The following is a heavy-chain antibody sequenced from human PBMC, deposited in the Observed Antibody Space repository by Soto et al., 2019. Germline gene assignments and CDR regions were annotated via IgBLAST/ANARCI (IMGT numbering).Heavy chain of an antibody. CDR1: GGTFSTSA. CDR2: IMLIFRTP. D-gene: IGHD2-8*01. Sequence: QVQLEQSGAEVKKPGSSVKVSCKASGGTFSTSAISWVRQAPGQGLEWMGGIMLIFRTPDYAQKFQGRVTVSADESTSTAYMELSGLRSDDTAVYYCARDNDRPQLGGNYYYILDVWGQGTTITVSS. V-gene: IGHV1-69*12. CDR3: ARDNDRPQLGGNYYYILDV. J-gene: IGHJ6*02.